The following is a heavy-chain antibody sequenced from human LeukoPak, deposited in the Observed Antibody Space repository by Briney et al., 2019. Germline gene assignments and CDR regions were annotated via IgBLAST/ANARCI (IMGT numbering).Heavy chain of an antibody. CDR1: GYTFTSYG. V-gene: IGHV1-18*01. J-gene: IGHJ3*02. CDR2: ISTYNGNT. CDR3: ARSLTIREGDAFDI. D-gene: IGHD3-10*01. Sequence: GASVKVSCKASGYTFTSYGISWVRQAPGQGLEWLGWISTYNGNTHYAQKLQGRVTMTTDTSTTTAYMELRSLRSDDTAVYYCARSLTIREGDAFDIWGQGTMVTVSS.